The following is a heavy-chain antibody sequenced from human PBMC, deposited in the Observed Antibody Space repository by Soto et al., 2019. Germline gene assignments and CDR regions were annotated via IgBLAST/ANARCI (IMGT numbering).Heavy chain of an antibody. Sequence: GESLKISCKGSGYSFTSYWIGWVRQMPGKGLEWMGIIYPGDSDTRYSPSFQGQVTISADKSISTAYLQWSSPKASDTAMYYCARQVDIVVVPAAMDWFDPWGQGTLVTVSS. D-gene: IGHD2-2*01. V-gene: IGHV5-51*01. CDR1: GYSFTSYW. CDR2: IYPGDSDT. J-gene: IGHJ5*02. CDR3: ARQVDIVVVPAAMDWFDP.